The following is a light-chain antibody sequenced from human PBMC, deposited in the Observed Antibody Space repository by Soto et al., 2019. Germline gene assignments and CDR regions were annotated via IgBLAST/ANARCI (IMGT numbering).Light chain of an antibody. V-gene: IGKV3-20*01. Sequence: EIVLTQSPGTLSLSPGERATLTCRASQSVSSSYLAWYQQKPGQAPRLLIYGASSRATGIPDRFSGSGSGTGFTLTISRLEPEDFAVYYCQQYGSSPPRYTLGQGTKLEIK. CDR1: QSVSSSY. CDR2: GAS. CDR3: QQYGSSPPRYT. J-gene: IGKJ2*01.